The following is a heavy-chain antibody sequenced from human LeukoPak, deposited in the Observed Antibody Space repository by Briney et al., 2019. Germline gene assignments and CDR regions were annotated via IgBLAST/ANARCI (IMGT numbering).Heavy chain of an antibody. V-gene: IGHV1-69*05. CDR1: GGTFSSYA. CDR3: ASVSNRGYYDILTGYYYMDV. Sequence: RASVKVSCKASGGTFSSYAISWVRQAPGQGLEWMGGIIPIFGTANYAQKFQGRVTITTDESTSTAYMELSSLRSGDTAVYYCASVSNRGYYDILTGYYYMDVWGKGTTVTVSS. CDR2: IIPIFGTA. J-gene: IGHJ6*03. D-gene: IGHD3-9*01.